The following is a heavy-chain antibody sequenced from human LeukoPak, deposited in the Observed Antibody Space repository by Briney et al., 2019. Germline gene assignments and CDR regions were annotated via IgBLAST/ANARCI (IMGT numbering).Heavy chain of an antibody. Sequence: GGSLRLSCAASGFTFSSYNMNWVRQAPGKGLEWVSYITSGGSTIYYADSVKGRFTISRDNARNSLYLQMNSLRVEDTAFYYCTKAPGVTTGWFDPWGQGTLVTVSS. V-gene: IGHV3-48*01. D-gene: IGHD4-17*01. J-gene: IGHJ5*02. CDR1: GFTFSSYN. CDR3: TKAPGVTTGWFDP. CDR2: ITSGGSTI.